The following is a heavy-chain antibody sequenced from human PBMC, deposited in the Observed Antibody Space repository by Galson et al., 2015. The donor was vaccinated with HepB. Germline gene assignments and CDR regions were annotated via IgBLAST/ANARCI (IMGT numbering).Heavy chain of an antibody. V-gene: IGHV3-30*03. CDR2: ISYDGSNK. CDR3: ARGGSYLDY. Sequence: SLRLSCAASGFTFSSSGMHWVRQAPGKGLEWVTVISYDGSNKYYADSVKGRFTISRDNSKNTLYLQINSLGPEDTAMYYCARGGSYLDYWGQGTLVTVSS. J-gene: IGHJ4*02. CDR1: GFTFSSSG. D-gene: IGHD3-10*01.